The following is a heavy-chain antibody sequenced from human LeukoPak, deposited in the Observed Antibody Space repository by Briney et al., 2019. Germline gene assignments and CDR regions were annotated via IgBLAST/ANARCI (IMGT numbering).Heavy chain of an antibody. J-gene: IGHJ1*01. V-gene: IGHV3-30*03. D-gene: IGHD2-2*01. CDR1: GFTFSSNG. Sequence: PGGSLRLSCAASGFTFSSNGMHWVRQAPGKGLEWVAVISYDGSNKYYADSVKGRFTISRDNSKNTLYLQMNSLRAEDTAVYYCARVGVAWDIVVVPAAGYFQHWGQGTLVTVSS. CDR2: ISYDGSNK. CDR3: ARVGVAWDIVVVPAAGYFQH.